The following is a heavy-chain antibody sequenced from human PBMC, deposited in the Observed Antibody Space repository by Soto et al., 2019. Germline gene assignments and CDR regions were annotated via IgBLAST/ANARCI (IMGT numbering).Heavy chain of an antibody. V-gene: IGHV4-4*02. D-gene: IGHD3-10*01. CDR2: IYHSGRT. Sequence: SETLSLTCAVSGGSISSSNWWSWVRQPPGKGLEWIGEIYHSGRTNYNPSLKSRVTISVDKSKNQFSLKLSSVTAADTAVYYCARAEYYYGSGSYQSYYYYYGMDVWGQGTTVTVSS. CDR1: GGSISSSNW. CDR3: ARAEYYYGSGSYQSYYYYYGMDV. J-gene: IGHJ6*02.